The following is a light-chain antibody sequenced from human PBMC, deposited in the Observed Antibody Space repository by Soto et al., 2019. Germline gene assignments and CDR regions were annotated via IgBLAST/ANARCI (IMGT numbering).Light chain of an antibody. J-gene: IGKJ5*01. CDR3: QQRSNWPPMT. V-gene: IGKV3-11*01. Sequence: ETVLTQAPAALSSSPGEKPYISHRASQSVSSYLAWYQQKPGQAPRLLIYDASNRATGIPARFSGSGSGTDFTLTSSSLEPEDFAVFYCQQRSNWPPMTFGRGTRLEIK. CDR2: DAS. CDR1: QSVSSY.